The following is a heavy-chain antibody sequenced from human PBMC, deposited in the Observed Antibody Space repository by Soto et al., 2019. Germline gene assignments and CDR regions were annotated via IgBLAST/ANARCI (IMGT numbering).Heavy chain of an antibody. CDR3: TRHTHCGGDCYAIGGFDY. D-gene: IGHD2-21*02. CDR1: GFTFSGSA. J-gene: IGHJ4*02. CDR2: IRSKANSHAT. Sequence: EVQLVESGGGLVQPGGSLKLSCAASGFTFSGSAMHWVRQASGKGLEWVGRIRSKANSHATAYAASVKGRFTISRDDSKNTAYLQMNSLKTEDTAVYYCTRHTHCGGDCYAIGGFDYWGQGTLVTVSS. V-gene: IGHV3-73*02.